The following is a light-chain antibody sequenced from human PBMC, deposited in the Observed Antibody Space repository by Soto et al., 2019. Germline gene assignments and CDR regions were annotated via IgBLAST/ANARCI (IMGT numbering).Light chain of an antibody. CDR3: SSYAGSNNLV. CDR1: SSDVGDYNY. J-gene: IGLJ2*01. V-gene: IGLV2-8*01. CDR2: EVS. Sequence: QSVLTQPPSASGSPGQSVTISCTGTSSDVGDYNYVSWYQQHPGKAPTLMIYEVSKRPSGVPDRFSGSKSGNTASLTVSGLQAEDEADYYCSSYAGSNNLVFGGGTNSPS.